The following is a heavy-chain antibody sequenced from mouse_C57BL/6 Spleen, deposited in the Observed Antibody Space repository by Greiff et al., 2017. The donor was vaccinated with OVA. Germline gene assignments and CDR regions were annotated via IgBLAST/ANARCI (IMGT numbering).Heavy chain of an antibody. CDR3: ARCYEGTGEAMDY. CDR2: IYPGDGDT. V-gene: IGHV1-82*01. D-gene: IGHD2-3*01. J-gene: IGHJ4*01. Sequence: QVQLQQSGPELVKPGASVKISCKASGYAFSSSWMNWVKQRPGKGLEWIGRIYPGDGDTNYNGKFKGKATLTADKSSSTAYMQLSSLTSEDSAVYFCARCYEGTGEAMDYWGQGTSVTVSS. CDR1: GYAFSSSW.